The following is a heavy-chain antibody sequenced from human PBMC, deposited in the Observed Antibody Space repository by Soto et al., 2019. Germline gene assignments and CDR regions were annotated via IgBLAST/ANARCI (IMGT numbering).Heavy chain of an antibody. CDR1: GFTFSSYA. D-gene: IGHD3-10*01. Sequence: GGSLRLSCAASGFTFSSYAMSWVRQAPGKGLEWVSGVTASGGSTYYADSVKGRFTISRDNSKNTLYLQMNSLRAEDTAVYYCATRASGTYYTPSYYFDYWGQGALVTVSS. CDR3: ATRASGTYYTPSYYFDY. V-gene: IGHV3-23*01. CDR2: VTASGGST. J-gene: IGHJ4*02.